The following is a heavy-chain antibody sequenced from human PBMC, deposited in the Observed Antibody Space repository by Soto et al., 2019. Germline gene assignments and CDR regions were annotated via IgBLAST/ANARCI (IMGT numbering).Heavy chain of an antibody. D-gene: IGHD3-10*01. CDR3: ARPYYYGSGRLYWYFDL. CDR1: GFSLSTSGVG. V-gene: IGHV2-5*02. Sequence: QITLKESGPTLVKPTQTLTLTCTFSGFSLSTSGVGVGWIRQPPGKALEWLALIYWDDDKRYSPSLKSRLTITKDTSKNQVVLTMTNMDPVDTATYYCARPYYYGSGRLYWYFDLWGRGTLVTVSS. J-gene: IGHJ2*01. CDR2: IYWDDDK.